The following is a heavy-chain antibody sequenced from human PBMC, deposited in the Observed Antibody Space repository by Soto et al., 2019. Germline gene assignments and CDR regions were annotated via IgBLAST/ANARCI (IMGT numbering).Heavy chain of an antibody. Sequence: PGESQKISCAASGFTFSNYGMTWVRQRPGKGLEWVSAISSSSGNTYYADSVKGRFTISRDNAKNTLYLQMNSLRAEDTAVYYCASPIAYSGYDAQKDYWGQGTLVTVSS. D-gene: IGHD5-12*01. J-gene: IGHJ4*02. CDR2: ISSSSGNT. CDR3: ASPIAYSGYDAQKDY. V-gene: IGHV3-23*01. CDR1: GFTFSNYG.